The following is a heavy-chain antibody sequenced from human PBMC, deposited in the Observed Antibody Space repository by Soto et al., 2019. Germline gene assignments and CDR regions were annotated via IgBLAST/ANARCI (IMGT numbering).Heavy chain of an antibody. CDR3: ASIGIEVAGGGY. CDR2: IYYSGST. V-gene: IGHV4-39*01. J-gene: IGHJ4*02. D-gene: IGHD6-19*01. Sequence: ASETLSLTCTFSGVSISSSSYYCGWIGQPPGKGLEWIGSIYYSGSTYYNPSLKSRVTISVDTSKNQFSLKLSSVTAADTAVYYCASIGIEVAGGGYWGQGTLVTVSS. CDR1: GVSISSSSYY.